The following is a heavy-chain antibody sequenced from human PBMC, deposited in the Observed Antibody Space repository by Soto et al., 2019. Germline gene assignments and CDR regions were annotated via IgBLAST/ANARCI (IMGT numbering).Heavy chain of an antibody. CDR3: ARDVRHYDFWSGYYPDPDAFDI. J-gene: IGHJ3*02. V-gene: IGHV4-39*02. CDR2: VYYTGRT. D-gene: IGHD3-3*01. Sequence: SETLSLTCTVSGGSISDGLYYWGWIRQPPGKELEWIGSVYYTGRTFYNPSLKSRVTISADTFQNQFSLRLTSVTAADTAVYYCARDVRHYDFWSGYYPDPDAFDIWGQGTMVTVSS. CDR1: GGSISDGLYY.